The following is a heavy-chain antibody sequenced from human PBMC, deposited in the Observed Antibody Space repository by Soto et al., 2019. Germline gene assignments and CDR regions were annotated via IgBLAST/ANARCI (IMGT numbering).Heavy chain of an antibody. CDR1: GGSFSGYY. J-gene: IGHJ4*02. D-gene: IGHD6-19*01. CDR3: VRGWQWLGPFDY. Sequence: QVQLQQWGAGLLKPSETLSLTCAVYGGSFSGYYWSWIRQPPGKGLEWIGEINHSGSTNYNPSLKSRVTISVDTSKNQFSLKLSSVTAADTAVYYCVRGWQWLGPFDYWGQGTLVTVSS. CDR2: INHSGST. V-gene: IGHV4-34*01.